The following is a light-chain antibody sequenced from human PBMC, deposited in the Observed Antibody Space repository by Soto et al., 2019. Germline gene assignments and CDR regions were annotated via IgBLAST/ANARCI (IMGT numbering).Light chain of an antibody. J-gene: IGKJ5*01. CDR2: GAS. CDR3: QQYNSYPIT. V-gene: IGKV1-9*01. Sequence: GDRVTITCRASQAISSYLAWYQKKPGKPPKLLIYGASTLQSDVPSRFSGSGSGTELTLTISSLQPDDGATYYGQQYNSYPITFGQGTRLEIK. CDR1: QAISSY.